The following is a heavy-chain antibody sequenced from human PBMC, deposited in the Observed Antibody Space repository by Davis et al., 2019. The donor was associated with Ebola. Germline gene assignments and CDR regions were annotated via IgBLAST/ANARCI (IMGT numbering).Heavy chain of an antibody. J-gene: IGHJ2*01. D-gene: IGHD1-26*01. Sequence: PGGSLRLSCAASGFTFSSYWMSWVRQAPGKGLEWVANIKQDGSEKYYVDSVKGRFTISRDNAKNSLYLQMNSLRAEDTAVYYCASYAGSWRIDSDWYFDLWGRGTLVTVSS. CDR3: ASYAGSWRIDSDWYFDL. CDR1: GFTFSSYW. V-gene: IGHV3-7*01. CDR2: IKQDGSEK.